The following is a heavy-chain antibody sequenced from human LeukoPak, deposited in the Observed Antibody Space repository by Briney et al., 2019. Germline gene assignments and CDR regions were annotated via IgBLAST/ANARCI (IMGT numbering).Heavy chain of an antibody. CDR2: VYYTGAS. J-gene: IGHJ4*02. V-gene: IGHV4-39*07. D-gene: IGHD3-10*01. Sequence: SETLSLTCTVSGGSISSSSYYWGWIRQPPGKGLEWIGSVYYTGASYYNPSLKSRVTISIDTSKNHFSLNLTSVTAADTAVYYCARGVPPQNWGQGALVIVSS. CDR3: ARGVPPQN. CDR1: GGSISSSSYY.